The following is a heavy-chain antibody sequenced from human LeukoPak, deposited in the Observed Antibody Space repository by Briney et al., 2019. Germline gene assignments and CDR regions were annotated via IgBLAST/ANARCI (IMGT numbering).Heavy chain of an antibody. Sequence: GGSLRLSCAAPGFTFSIYAMSWVRQAPGKGLQWVSSITSRGESTWYVDSVKGRFTITRDNSENTLYLQMHSLRAEDTAVYYCARDRPNYYGSDGHYYRRDGDYWGRGTLVSVSS. CDR2: ITSRGEST. D-gene: IGHD3-22*01. J-gene: IGHJ4*02. V-gene: IGHV3-23*01. CDR3: ARDRPNYYGSDGHYYRRDGDY. CDR1: GFTFSIYA.